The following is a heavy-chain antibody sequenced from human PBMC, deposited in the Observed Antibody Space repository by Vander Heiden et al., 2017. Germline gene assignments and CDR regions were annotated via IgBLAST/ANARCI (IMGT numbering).Heavy chain of an antibody. D-gene: IGHD5-18*01. CDR1: GFTFSSYG. J-gene: IGHJ4*02. CDR3: ARGGGYSYGYFDY. CDR2: IWYDGSNE. Sequence: QVQLVESGGGVVQPGRSLRLSCAASGFTFSSYGMHWVRQAPGKGLGWVAVIWYDGSNEYYADSVKGRFTISRDNSKNTLYLQMNSLRAEDTAVYYCARGGGYSYGYFDYWGQGTLVTVSS. V-gene: IGHV3-33*01.